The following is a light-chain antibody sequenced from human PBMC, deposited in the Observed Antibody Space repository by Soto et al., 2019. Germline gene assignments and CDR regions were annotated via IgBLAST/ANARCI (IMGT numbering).Light chain of an antibody. CDR1: SSDVGGYNY. CDR3: CSYAGSPYV. V-gene: IGLV2-11*01. Sequence: QSALTQPRSVSGSPGQSVTISCTGTSSDVGGYNYVSWYQQHPGKAPKLMIYGVSKRPSGVPDRFSGSKSGNTASLTISGRKAEDEAHYHCCSYAGSPYVFGTGTKVTIL. CDR2: GVS. J-gene: IGLJ1*01.